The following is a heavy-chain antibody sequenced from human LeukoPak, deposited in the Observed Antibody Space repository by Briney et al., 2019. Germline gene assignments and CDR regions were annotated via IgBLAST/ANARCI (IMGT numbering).Heavy chain of an antibody. D-gene: IGHD3-9*01. CDR3: ARGLRYFDYYYYYGMDV. V-gene: IGHV4-39*07. J-gene: IGHJ6*02. CDR1: GGSISSSSYF. Sequence: PSETLSLTCTVSGGSISSSSYFWGWIRQPPGKGLEWIGSIYYSGSTYYNPSLKSRVTISVDTSKNQFSLKLSSVTAADTAVYYCARGLRYFDYYYYYGMDVWGQGTTVTVSS. CDR2: IYYSGST.